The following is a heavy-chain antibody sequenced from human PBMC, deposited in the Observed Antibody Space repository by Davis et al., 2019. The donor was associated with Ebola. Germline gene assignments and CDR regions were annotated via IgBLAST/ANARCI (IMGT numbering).Heavy chain of an antibody. Sequence: SLKLSCAASQFTFSSYALHWVRQAPGKGLEWVAVISYDGSNKYYTDPVKGRFTISRDNSKKTLYLQMNSLSAEDTAVYDCARDDCTNGVCYPGDYWGQGTLVTVSS. CDR1: QFTFSSYA. D-gene: IGHD2-8*01. J-gene: IGHJ4*02. CDR2: ISYDGSNK. CDR3: ARDDCTNGVCYPGDY. V-gene: IGHV3-30*04.